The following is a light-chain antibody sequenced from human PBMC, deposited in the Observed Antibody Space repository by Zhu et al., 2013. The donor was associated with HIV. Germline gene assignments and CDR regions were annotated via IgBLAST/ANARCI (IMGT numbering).Light chain of an antibody. CDR3: QQYNNWLMWT. Sequence: EIVLTQSPATLSLSPGERATLSCRASQSVRSYLAWYQQKPGQAPRLLIYNTSNRAAGIAARFSGSGSGTEFTLTISSLQSEDFAVYYCQQYNNWLMWTFGQGTKVEIK. CDR2: NTS. V-gene: IGKV3-11*01. CDR1: QSVRSY. J-gene: IGKJ1*01.